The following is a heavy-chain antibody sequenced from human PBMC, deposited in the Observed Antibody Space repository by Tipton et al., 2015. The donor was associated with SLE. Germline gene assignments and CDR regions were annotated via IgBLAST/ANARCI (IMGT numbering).Heavy chain of an antibody. CDR1: GFTFSDYY. CDR3: ASPGFYYYGMDV. CDR2: ITSSGSII. Sequence: GSLRLSCAASGFTFSDYYMGWIRQAPGKGLEWVSYITSSGSIIHYADSVKGRFTISRDNALNSLYLQMNSLRDEDTAVYYCASPGFYYYGMDVWGQGTTVTVSS. V-gene: IGHV3-11*01. J-gene: IGHJ6*02. D-gene: IGHD7-27*01.